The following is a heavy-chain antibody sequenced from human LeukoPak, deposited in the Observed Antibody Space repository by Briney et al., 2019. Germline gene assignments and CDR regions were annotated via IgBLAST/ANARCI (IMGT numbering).Heavy chain of an antibody. J-gene: IGHJ4*02. CDR2: ISYDGSNK. CDR3: ARDDYSNYSFDY. Sequence: GGSLRLSCAASGFTFSSYAMHWVRQAPGKGLEWVAVISYDGSNKYYADSVKGRFTISRDNSKNTLYLQMNSPRAEDTAVYYCARDDYSNYSFDYWGQGTLVTVSS. V-gene: IGHV3-30*04. D-gene: IGHD4-11*01. CDR1: GFTFSSYA.